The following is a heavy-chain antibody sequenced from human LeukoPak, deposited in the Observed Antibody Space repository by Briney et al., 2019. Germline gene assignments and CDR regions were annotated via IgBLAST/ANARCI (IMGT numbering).Heavy chain of an antibody. D-gene: IGHD2-2*01. J-gene: IGHJ4*02. Sequence: GGSLRLSCAASGFTFTSHWMSWVRQAPGKGLEWVANIKQDVSEKYYVDSVKGRFTISRDNAKNSLYLQMNSLRAEDTATYYCARGYSSSWFDYWGQGTLVTVSS. V-gene: IGHV3-7*04. CDR3: ARGYSSSWFDY. CDR1: GFTFTSHW. CDR2: IKQDVSEK.